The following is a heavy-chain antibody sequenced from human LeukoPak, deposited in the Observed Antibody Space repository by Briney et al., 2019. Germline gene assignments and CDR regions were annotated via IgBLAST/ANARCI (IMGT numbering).Heavy chain of an antibody. J-gene: IGHJ4*02. CDR1: GYTFTGYF. V-gene: IGHV1-2*04. Sequence: GASVKVSCTASGYTFTGYFIHWVRQAPGQGLEWMGWLNPNTGDTNFAQQFQDWVTMTRDTSISTAYLDLSRLKSDDTAVYYCARAYGQSYDFWGQGTLVTVSS. CDR2: LNPNTGDT. CDR3: ARAYGQSYDF. D-gene: IGHD3-10*01.